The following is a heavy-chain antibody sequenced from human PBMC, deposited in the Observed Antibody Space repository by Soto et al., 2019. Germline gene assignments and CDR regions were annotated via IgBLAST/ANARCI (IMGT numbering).Heavy chain of an antibody. CDR3: ARGGRSSGIHY. Sequence: QVQLQESGPGLVKPSETLSLTCTVSGGSISSYYWSWIRQPPGKGLEWIGYIYYSGSTNYNPSLKSRVTISVDTSKNQFSLKLSSVTAADTAVYYCARGGRSSGIHYWGQGTLVTVSS. CDR1: GGSISSYY. D-gene: IGHD6-25*01. V-gene: IGHV4-59*01. J-gene: IGHJ4*02. CDR2: IYYSGST.